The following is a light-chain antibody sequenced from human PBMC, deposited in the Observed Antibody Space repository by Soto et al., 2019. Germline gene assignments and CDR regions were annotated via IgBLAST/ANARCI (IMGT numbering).Light chain of an antibody. CDR3: QHVNSFPPYT. Sequence: IQLTQSPLSLSASVGDRVSITCRASQGISNYLAWYQQEPGKAPKLLIFAASTLQSGVPSRFSGSGSGTDFTLTISSLQPEDFATYYCQHVNSFPPYTFGQGTKLEIK. V-gene: IGKV1-9*01. CDR2: AAS. J-gene: IGKJ2*01. CDR1: QGISNY.